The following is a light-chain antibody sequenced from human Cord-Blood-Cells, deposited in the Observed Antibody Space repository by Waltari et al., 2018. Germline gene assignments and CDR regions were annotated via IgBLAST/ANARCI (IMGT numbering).Light chain of an antibody. V-gene: IGLV1-47*01. Sequence: QSVLTQPPSASGTPGQRVTLSCSGSSPNLGSNYVYWFQQLPGTAPKLLIYRNNQRPSGVPDRFSGSKSGTSASLAISGLRSEDEADYYCAAWDDSLWVFGGGTKLTVL. CDR1: SPNLGSNY. CDR2: RNN. CDR3: AAWDDSLWV. J-gene: IGLJ3*02.